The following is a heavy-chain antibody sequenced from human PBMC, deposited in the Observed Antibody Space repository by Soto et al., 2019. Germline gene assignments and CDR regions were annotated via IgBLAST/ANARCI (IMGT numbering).Heavy chain of an antibody. D-gene: IGHD2-15*01. CDR2: ITPIFGTA. Sequence: SVKVSCKASGGTFSSYAISWVRQAPGQGLEWMGGITPIFGTANYAQKFQGRVTITADESTSTAYMELSSLRSEDTAVYYCARDGAATLGFNYWGQGTLVTVSS. J-gene: IGHJ4*02. CDR3: ARDGAATLGFNY. V-gene: IGHV1-69*13. CDR1: GGTFSSYA.